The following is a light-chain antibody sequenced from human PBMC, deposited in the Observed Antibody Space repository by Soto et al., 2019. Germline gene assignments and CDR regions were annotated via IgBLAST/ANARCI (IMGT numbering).Light chain of an antibody. V-gene: IGKV1-39*01. J-gene: IGKJ4*01. CDR1: QSIGSY. Sequence: DIQMTQYTSSLSASVGDRVTITCRASQSIGSYLNWYQQAPGRAPKFLISAASSLQSGVPSRFSGSGSGTDFSLTISSLQPEDFATYFCQQSYYTPLTFGGGTIVDI. CDR2: AAS. CDR3: QQSYYTPLT.